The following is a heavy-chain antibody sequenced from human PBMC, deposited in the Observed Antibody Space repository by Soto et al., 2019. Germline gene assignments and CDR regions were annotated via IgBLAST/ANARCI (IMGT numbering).Heavy chain of an antibody. D-gene: IGHD3-3*01. J-gene: IGHJ6*02. CDR3: ASADYDSYGMDV. CDR2: IYYSGST. Sequence: SETLSRTGTGSVGSISSGGYYWSWIRQHPGKGLEWIGYIYYSGSTYYNPSLKSRVTISVDTSKNQFSLKLSSVTAADTAVYYCASADYDSYGMDVWGQGTTVTVSS. V-gene: IGHV4-31*03. CDR1: VGSISSGGYY.